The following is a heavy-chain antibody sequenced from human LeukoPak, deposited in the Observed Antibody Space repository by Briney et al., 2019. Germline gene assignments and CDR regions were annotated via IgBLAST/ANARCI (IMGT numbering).Heavy chain of an antibody. CDR3: ARGQWLHSFDY. Sequence: SETLSLTCAVYGGSFSGNYWSWIRQPPGKGLEWIGEINHSGSTNYNPSLKSRVTISVDTSKNQFSLKLSSVTAADTAVYYCARGQWLHSFDYWGQGTLVTVSS. CDR2: INHSGST. D-gene: IGHD5-24*01. CDR1: GGSFSGNY. J-gene: IGHJ4*02. V-gene: IGHV4-34*01.